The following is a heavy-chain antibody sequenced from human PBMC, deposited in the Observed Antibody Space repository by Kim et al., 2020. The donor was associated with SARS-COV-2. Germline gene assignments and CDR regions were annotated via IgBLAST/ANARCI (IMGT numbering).Heavy chain of an antibody. CDR3: ARQTPTYDILTGYYNAPFDY. J-gene: IGHJ4*02. D-gene: IGHD3-9*01. CDR2: INAGNGNT. Sequence: ASVKVSCKASGYTFTSYAMHWVRQAPGQRLEWMGWINAGNGNTKYSQKFQGRVTITRDTSASTAYMELSSLRSEDTAVYYCARQTPTYDILTGYYNAPFDYWGQGTLVTVSS. V-gene: IGHV1-3*01. CDR1: GYTFTSYA.